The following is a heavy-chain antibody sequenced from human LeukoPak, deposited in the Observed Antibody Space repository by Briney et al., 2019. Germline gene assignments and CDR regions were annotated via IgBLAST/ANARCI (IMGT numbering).Heavy chain of an antibody. V-gene: IGHV4-38-2*02. CDR1: GYSISSGYY. CDR2: IYHSGST. D-gene: IGHD6-13*01. J-gene: IGHJ6*03. Sequence: SETLSLTCSFSGYSISSGYYWGWIRQPPGQGLEWIGNIYHSGSTYYNPSLKSRVTISVDTSKNQFSLKLSSVTAADTAVYYCARDGAPADTVDYYYYMDVWGKGTTVTVSS. CDR3: ARDGAPADTVDYYYYMDV.